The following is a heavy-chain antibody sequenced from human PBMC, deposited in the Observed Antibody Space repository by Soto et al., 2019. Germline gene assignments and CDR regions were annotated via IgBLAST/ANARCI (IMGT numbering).Heavy chain of an antibody. Sequence: QVQLVESGGGVVQPGRSLRLSCAASGFIFSDYAMHWVRQAPVKGLEWVAVIWSDGNNDYYTESVKGRFTISRGVSKNTLYLQMNSLRVEDTAIYYCAREGVGERGDNYFDPWGQRTLVTVSS. V-gene: IGHV3-33*01. CDR1: GFIFSDYA. J-gene: IGHJ5*02. D-gene: IGHD1-26*01. CDR2: IWSDGNND. CDR3: AREGVGERGDNYFDP.